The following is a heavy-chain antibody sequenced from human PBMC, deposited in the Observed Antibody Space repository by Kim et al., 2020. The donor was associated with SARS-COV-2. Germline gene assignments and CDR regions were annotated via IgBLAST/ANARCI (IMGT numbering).Heavy chain of an antibody. CDR1: RFTFSSYS. V-gene: IGHV3-48*02. CDR2: VTSNSRTI. CDR3: ARVGLGLYGFDI. Sequence: GGSLRLSCAASRFTFSSYSMTWVRQAPGKGPEWLSYVTSNSRTINYADSVKGRFTISRDNAKNSVYLQMNSLRDEDTAVYYCARVGLGLYGFDIWGHGTMVTVCS. J-gene: IGHJ3*02. D-gene: IGHD3-3*01.